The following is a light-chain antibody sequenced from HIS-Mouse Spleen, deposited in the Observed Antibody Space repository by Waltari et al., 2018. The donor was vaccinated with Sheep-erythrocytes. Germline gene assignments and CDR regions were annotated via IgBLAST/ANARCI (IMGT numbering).Light chain of an antibody. CDR3: QQSYSTPPLT. Sequence: LSASVGDRVTITCRASQSISSYLNWYQQKPGKAPKLLIYAASSLQSGVPSRFSGSGSGTDFTLTISSLQPEDFATYYCQQSYSTPPLTFGGGTKVEIK. CDR2: AAS. CDR1: QSISSY. V-gene: IGKV1-39*01. J-gene: IGKJ4*01.